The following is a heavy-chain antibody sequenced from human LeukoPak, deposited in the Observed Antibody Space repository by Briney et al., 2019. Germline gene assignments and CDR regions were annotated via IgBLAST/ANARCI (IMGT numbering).Heavy chain of an antibody. Sequence: VASVKVSCKASGYTFTGYYMHWVRQAPGQGLEWMGWINPNSGGTNYAQKFQGRVTMTRDTSISTAYMELCSLRSDDTAVYYCAREVTVCGSTSCHLDYWGQGSLVIVSS. D-gene: IGHD2-2*01. J-gene: IGHJ4*02. CDR3: AREVTVCGSTSCHLDY. V-gene: IGHV1-2*02. CDR2: INPNSGGT. CDR1: GYTFTGYY.